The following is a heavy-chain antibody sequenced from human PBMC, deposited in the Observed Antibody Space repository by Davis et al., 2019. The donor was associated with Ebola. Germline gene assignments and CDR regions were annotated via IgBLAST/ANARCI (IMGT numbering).Heavy chain of an antibody. CDR3: ATYTMTPLPFDY. V-gene: IGHV1-46*01. J-gene: IGHJ4*02. Sequence: ASAKVSCKASGYTFTNFYMHWVRQAPGQGLEWMGLIHPNDGTTKYPQKFQDRLTITRDTSTSTVYMELSGLRPDDTAMYYCATYTMTPLPFDYWGQGTLVTVSS. CDR2: IHPNDGTT. CDR1: GYTFTNFY. D-gene: IGHD4-17*01.